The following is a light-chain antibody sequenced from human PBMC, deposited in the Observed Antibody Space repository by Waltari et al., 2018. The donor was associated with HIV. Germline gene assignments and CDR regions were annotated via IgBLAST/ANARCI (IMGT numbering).Light chain of an antibody. CDR1: QNISTL. CDR2: AAN. J-gene: IGKJ2*01. CDR3: QQTYSIPHT. V-gene: IGKV1-39*01. Sequence: DIQMTQSPSYLSASVRARVSITCRVSQNISTLLGWKRQRPGKAPELFSYAANSRQSGDPPMFRGSGSATEFALTITSHQPEDGETYYCQQTYSIPHTLGQGT.